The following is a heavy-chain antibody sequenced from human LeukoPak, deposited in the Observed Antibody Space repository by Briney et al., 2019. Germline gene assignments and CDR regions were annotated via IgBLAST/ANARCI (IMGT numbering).Heavy chain of an antibody. J-gene: IGHJ4*02. V-gene: IGHV4-31*03. D-gene: IGHD5-12*01. Sequence: SETLSLTCTVSGGSISSGGYYWSWIRQHPGKGLEWIGYIYYSGSTYYNPSLESRLIISVDTSKNQFSLKLSSVTAEATAVYYCARFTVATLSRYFDYWGQGTMVTVSS. CDR1: GGSISSGGYY. CDR3: ARFTVATLSRYFDY. CDR2: IYYSGST.